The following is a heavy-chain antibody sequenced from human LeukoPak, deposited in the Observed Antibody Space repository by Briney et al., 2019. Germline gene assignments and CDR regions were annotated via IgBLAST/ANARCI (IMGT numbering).Heavy chain of an antibody. CDR1: GGAISSYY. D-gene: IGHD3-22*01. CDR3: ARDGLYDSSGYYMGS. J-gene: IGHJ5*02. V-gene: IGHV4-59*01. CDR2: IYYSGGT. Sequence: KPSETLSLTCTVSGGAISSYYWSWIRQPPGKGLEWIGYIYYSGGTKYNPSLMSRVTISVDRAQNQFSLSLKSVTAADTAVYYCARDGLYDSSGYYMGSWGQGTLVIVSS.